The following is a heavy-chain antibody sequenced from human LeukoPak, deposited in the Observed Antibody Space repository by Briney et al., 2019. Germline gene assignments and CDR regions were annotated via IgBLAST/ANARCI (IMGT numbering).Heavy chain of an antibody. V-gene: IGHV4-59*01. D-gene: IGHD1-26*01. Sequence: PSETLSLTCTVSGGSISSYYWSWIRQPPGKGLEWIGYIYYSGSTNYNPSLKSRVTISVDTSKNQFSLKLSSVTAADTAVYYCATGGATFNYYYYMDVWGEGTTVTVSS. J-gene: IGHJ6*03. CDR2: IYYSGST. CDR3: ATGGATFNYYYYMDV. CDR1: GGSISSYY.